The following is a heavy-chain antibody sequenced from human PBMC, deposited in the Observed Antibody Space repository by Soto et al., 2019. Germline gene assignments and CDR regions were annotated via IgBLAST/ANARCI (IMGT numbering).Heavy chain of an antibody. D-gene: IGHD3-16*01. CDR2: ITWNGANT. J-gene: IGHJ6*02. V-gene: IGHV3-43*01. CDR3: ARETLSYGSALDV. Sequence: PGGSLRLSCAASCFRFDEYNIHWVRQAPGKGLEWVSLITWNGANTYYADSVKGRFTISRDGTTKSVSLQMTSLKREDTGLYYCARETLSYGSALDVWGQGTTVTVSS. CDR1: CFRFDEYN.